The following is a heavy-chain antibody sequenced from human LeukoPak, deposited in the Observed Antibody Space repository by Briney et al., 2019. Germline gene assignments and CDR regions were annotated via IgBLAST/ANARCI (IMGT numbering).Heavy chain of an antibody. CDR2: VYYNGNT. Sequence: SETLSLTXTVSGASIRTYYWSWIRQPPGKGLEWIGYVYYNGNTNYSPSLKSRVTMSVDTPKNQFSLKLSSVTAADTAVYYCARGQLSYFRAVDDWGQGTLVTVSS. D-gene: IGHD1-1*01. J-gene: IGHJ4*02. V-gene: IGHV4-59*01. CDR3: ARGQLSYFRAVDD. CDR1: GASIRTYY.